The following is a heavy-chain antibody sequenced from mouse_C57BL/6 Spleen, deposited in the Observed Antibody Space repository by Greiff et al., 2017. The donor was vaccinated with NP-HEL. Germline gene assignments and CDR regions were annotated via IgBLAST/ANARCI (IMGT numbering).Heavy chain of an antibody. CDR1: GYTFTDYY. CDR3: ARREGLIVTTPFAY. D-gene: IGHD2-5*01. V-gene: IGHV1-26*01. J-gene: IGHJ3*01. CDR2: INPNNGGT. Sequence: EVQLQQSGPELVKPGASVKISRKASGYTFTDYYMNWVKQSHGKSLEWIGDINPNNGGTSYNQKFKGKATLTVDKSSSTAYMELRSLTSEDSAVYYCARREGLIVTTPFAYWGQGTLVTVSA.